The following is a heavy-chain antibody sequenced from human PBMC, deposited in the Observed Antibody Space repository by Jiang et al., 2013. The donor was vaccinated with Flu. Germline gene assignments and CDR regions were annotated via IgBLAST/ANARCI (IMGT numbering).Heavy chain of an antibody. V-gene: IGHV3-23*01. CDR1: GFTFSSYA. CDR2: ISGGGGST. D-gene: IGHD2-2*01. J-gene: IGHJ4*02. Sequence: CAASGFTFSSYAMSWVRQAPGKGLEWVSAISGGGGSTYYADSVKGRFTISRDNSKNTLYLQMNSLRAEDTAVYYCAKEARDCSSTSCYADYWGQGTLVTVSS. CDR3: AKEARDCSSTSCYADY.